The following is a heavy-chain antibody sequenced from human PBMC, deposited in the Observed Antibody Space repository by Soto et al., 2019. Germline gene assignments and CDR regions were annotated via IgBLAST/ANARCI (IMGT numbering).Heavy chain of an antibody. CDR1: GGSISSYY. J-gene: IGHJ4*02. D-gene: IGHD6-19*01. V-gene: IGHV4-59*01. CDR3: ARASPGIVVAGTREFDFVY. CDR2: FSYSGST. Sequence: SETLSLTCTVSGGSISSYYWSWIRQPPGKGLEWIGYFSYSGSTNYNPSLKSRVTISVDTSRNQFSLNLRSVTAADTAVYYCARASPGIVVAGTREFDFVYWGQGTLVTVSS.